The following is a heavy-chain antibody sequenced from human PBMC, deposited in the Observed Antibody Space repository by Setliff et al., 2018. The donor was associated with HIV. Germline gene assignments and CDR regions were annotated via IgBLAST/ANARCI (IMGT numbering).Heavy chain of an antibody. CDR1: GGSISSGGYY. Sequence: SETLSLTCNVSGGSISSGGYYWGWIRQHPGKGLEWIGFIYYSGNTYYNPSLKSRVTISVDTSKNQFSLNLSSVTAADTAVYYCARHGAFYYYYYMDVWGKGTTVTVSS. J-gene: IGHJ6*03. V-gene: IGHV4-39*01. CDR2: IYYSGNT. CDR3: ARHGAFYYYYYMDV.